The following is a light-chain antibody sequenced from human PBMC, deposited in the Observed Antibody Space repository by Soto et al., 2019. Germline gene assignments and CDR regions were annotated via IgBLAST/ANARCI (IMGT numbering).Light chain of an antibody. J-gene: IGKJ1*01. CDR1: QTISSY. V-gene: IGKV1-39*01. CDR3: LHDYSYPRT. Sequence: DIQMTQSPSSLSASVGDRVTITCRASQTISSYLNWYQQKPGKAPKLLIYAASSLQSGVPSRFSGSGSGTDFTLTISSLQPEDSATYYCLHDYSYPRTFGQGTKVDIK. CDR2: AAS.